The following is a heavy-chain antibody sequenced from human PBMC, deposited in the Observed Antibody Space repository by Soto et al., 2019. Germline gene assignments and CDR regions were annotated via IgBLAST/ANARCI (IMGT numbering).Heavy chain of an antibody. V-gene: IGHV3-23*01. CDR1: GFTFSSYS. D-gene: IGHD3-10*01. CDR2: ISGSGGST. Sequence: GSLRLSCAASGFTFSSYSMSWVRQAPGKGLEWVSAISGSGGSTYYADSVKGRFTISRDNSKNTLYLQMNSLRAEDTAVYYCAKPRVLHDAFDIWGQGTMVTVSS. J-gene: IGHJ3*02. CDR3: AKPRVLHDAFDI.